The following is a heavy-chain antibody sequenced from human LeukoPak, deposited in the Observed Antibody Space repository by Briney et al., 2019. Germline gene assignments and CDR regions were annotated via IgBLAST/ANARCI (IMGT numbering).Heavy chain of an antibody. Sequence: GGSLRLSCAASGFTVSSNYMSWVRQAPGKGLEWVANIKEDGSERHYVDSVEGRFTISRDNAKNSLSLQMDSLRAEDTAVYYCVNRAWLDFWGQGTLVTVSS. CDR3: VNRAWLDF. J-gene: IGHJ4*02. CDR1: GFTVSSNY. CDR2: IKEDGSER. V-gene: IGHV3-7*01.